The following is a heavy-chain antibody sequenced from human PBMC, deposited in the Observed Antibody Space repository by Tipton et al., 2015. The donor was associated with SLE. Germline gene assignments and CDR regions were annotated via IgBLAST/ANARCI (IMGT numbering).Heavy chain of an antibody. CDR3: ARQGGEWLFYYYGMDV. Sequence: TLSLTCTVSGGSISRSSYYWSWIRQPPGKGLEWIGEINHSGSTNYNPSLKSRVTISVDTSKNQFSLKLSSVTAADTAVYYCARQGGEWLFYYYGMDVWGQGTTVTVSS. D-gene: IGHD3-3*01. V-gene: IGHV4-39*01. J-gene: IGHJ6*02. CDR1: GGSISRSSYY. CDR2: INHSGST.